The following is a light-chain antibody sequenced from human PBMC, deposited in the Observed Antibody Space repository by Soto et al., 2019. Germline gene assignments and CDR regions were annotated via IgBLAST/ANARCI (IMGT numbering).Light chain of an antibody. Sequence: AIQMTQSPSSLSASVGDRVTITCRASQGIRDELGWYQQKPGKAPILLIYSAFSLQSGVPSRFSGSGSGTDFTLTISSLQPEDFATYYCLQDYSYPRTFGQGTKVEIK. CDR1: QGIRDE. J-gene: IGKJ1*01. CDR2: SAF. V-gene: IGKV1-6*01. CDR3: LQDYSYPRT.